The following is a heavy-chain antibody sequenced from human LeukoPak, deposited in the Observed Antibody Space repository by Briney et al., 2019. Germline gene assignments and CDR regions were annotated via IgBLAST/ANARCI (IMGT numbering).Heavy chain of an antibody. V-gene: IGHV3-53*01. Sequence: GGSLRLSCAASGFAVSSNYMSWVRQAPGKGLEWVSVIYSGGSTYYADSVKGRFTISRDNSKNTLYLQMSSLRTADTAVYYCARDVGDEGNYWGQGTLVTVSS. CDR2: IYSGGST. CDR1: GFAVSSNY. J-gene: IGHJ4*02. CDR3: ARDVGDEGNY. D-gene: IGHD2-21*01.